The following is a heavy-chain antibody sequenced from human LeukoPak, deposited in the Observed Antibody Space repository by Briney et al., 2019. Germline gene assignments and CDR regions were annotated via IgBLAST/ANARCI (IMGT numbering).Heavy chain of an antibody. CDR3: ARHEMSGWYLVGFDY. J-gene: IGHJ4*02. D-gene: IGHD6-19*01. CDR2: IYYSGST. V-gene: IGHV4-39*01. CDR1: GGSISSSSYY. Sequence: SETLSLTCTVSGGSISSSSYYWGWIRQPPGKGLEWIGSIYYSGSTYYNPSLKSRVTISVDTSKNQFSLKLSSVTAADTAVYYCARHEMSGWYLVGFDYWGQGTLVTVSS.